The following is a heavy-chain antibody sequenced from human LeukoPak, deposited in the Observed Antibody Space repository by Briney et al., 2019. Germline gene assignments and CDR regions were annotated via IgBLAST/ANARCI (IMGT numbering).Heavy chain of an antibody. D-gene: IGHD5-24*01. CDR3: ARGVGWLQLYYFDY. V-gene: IGHV1-2*04. CDR2: INPNSGGT. CDR1: GYTFTGYY. Sequence: ASVKVSCKASGYTFTGYYMHWVRQAPGQGLEWMGWINPNSGGTNYAQKFQGWVTMTRDTSISTAYMELSRLRSDDTAVYYCARGVGWLQLYYFDYWGQGTLVTVSS. J-gene: IGHJ4*02.